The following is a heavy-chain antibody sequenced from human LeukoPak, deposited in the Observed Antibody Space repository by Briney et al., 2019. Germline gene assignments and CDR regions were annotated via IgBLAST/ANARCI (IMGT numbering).Heavy chain of an antibody. Sequence: SETLSLTCTVSGYSISSGYYWGWIRQPPGKGLEWIGSIHHSGSTYYNPSLKSRVTISVDTSKNQFSLKLSSVTAADTAVYYCARLYSYVDYWGQGTLVTVSS. CDR2: IHHSGST. J-gene: IGHJ4*02. CDR3: ARLYSYVDY. D-gene: IGHD5-18*01. CDR1: GYSISSGYY. V-gene: IGHV4-38-2*02.